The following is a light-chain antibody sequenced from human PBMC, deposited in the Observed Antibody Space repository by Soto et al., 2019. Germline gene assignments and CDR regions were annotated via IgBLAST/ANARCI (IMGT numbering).Light chain of an antibody. Sequence: TLSASVGDRVTITCRASQSISSRLAWYQQKPGKAPKLLIYDDSRLESGVPSRFSGSGSGTEFTLTISSLQPDDFATYYCQQYNSYPITVGQGTRLESK. CDR2: DDS. V-gene: IGKV1-5*01. CDR3: QQYNSYPIT. CDR1: QSISSR. J-gene: IGKJ5*01.